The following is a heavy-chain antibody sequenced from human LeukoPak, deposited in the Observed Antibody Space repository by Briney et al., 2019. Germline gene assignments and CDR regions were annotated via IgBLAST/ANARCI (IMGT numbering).Heavy chain of an antibody. J-gene: IGHJ4*02. Sequence: ASVKVSCKASGYTFTGYYMHWVRQAPGQGLEWMGWINPNSGGTNYAQKFQGRVTITADKSASTAYMELSSLRSEDTAVYYCARGLPNWKHDYWGQGTLVTVSS. D-gene: IGHD1-1*01. CDR1: GYTFTGYY. CDR3: ARGLPNWKHDY. V-gene: IGHV1-2*02. CDR2: INPNSGGT.